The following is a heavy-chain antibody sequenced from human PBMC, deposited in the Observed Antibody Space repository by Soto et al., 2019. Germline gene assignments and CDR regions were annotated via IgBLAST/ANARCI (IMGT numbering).Heavy chain of an antibody. V-gene: IGHV3-73*01. CDR2: IRSKANSYAT. CDR3: RRGITMIRAERNDAFDI. D-gene: IGHD3-22*01. J-gene: IGHJ3*02. Sequence: PGGALRLSCAASGVTFSGSAMHWVRQASGKGLEWVGRIRSKANSYATAYAASVEGRFTISRDDSKNTANLQMNSLKTEDTAVYYCRRGITMIRAERNDAFDIWGQGTMVTVSS. CDR1: GVTFSGSA.